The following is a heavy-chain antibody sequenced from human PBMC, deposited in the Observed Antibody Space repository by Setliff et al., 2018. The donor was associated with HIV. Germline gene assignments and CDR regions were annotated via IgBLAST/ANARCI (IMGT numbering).Heavy chain of an antibody. CDR2: IHRATTTV. Sequence: GGSLRLSCAASGFTFSSYSMNWVRQAPGKGLEWVSSIHRATTTVYYADSVKGRFTISRDNGKNSLYLQMNSLRTEDTAVYYCARDSGAGGTFDYWGQGALVTVSS. CDR1: GFTFSSYS. CDR3: ARDSGAGGTFDY. J-gene: IGHJ4*02. D-gene: IGHD1-26*01. V-gene: IGHV3-48*01.